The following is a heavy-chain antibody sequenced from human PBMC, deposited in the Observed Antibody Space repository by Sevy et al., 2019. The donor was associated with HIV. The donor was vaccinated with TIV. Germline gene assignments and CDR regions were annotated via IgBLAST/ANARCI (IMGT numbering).Heavy chain of an antibody. CDR3: VKHIVAGSIVY. D-gene: IGHD2-2*01. CDR1: GDSVSSNIAS. J-gene: IGHJ4*02. CDR2: TYFRSIWYN. V-gene: IGHV6-1*01. Sequence: KQSQTLSLTCAISGDSVSSNIASWTWIRQSPSRGLEWLGRTYFRSIWYNDYAASVKSRITIYPDTSKNQFSLHLKSVTPEDTAIYYCVKHIVAGSIVYWGQGTLVTVSS.